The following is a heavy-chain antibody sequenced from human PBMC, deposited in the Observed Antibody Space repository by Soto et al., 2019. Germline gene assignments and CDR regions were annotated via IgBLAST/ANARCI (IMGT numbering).Heavy chain of an antibody. D-gene: IGHD3-10*01. J-gene: IGHJ6*02. CDR2: IYYSGSI. CDR3: ARDIRFRGFYGMDV. Sequence: QVQLQESGPGLVKPSQTLSLTCTVSGGSISSGGYYWSWIRQHPGKGLEWIGYIYYSGSIYYNPSLKSRVTISVDTSKYQFSLKLSSVTAADTAVYYCARDIRFRGFYGMDVWGQGTTVTVSS. CDR1: GGSISSGGYY. V-gene: IGHV4-31*03.